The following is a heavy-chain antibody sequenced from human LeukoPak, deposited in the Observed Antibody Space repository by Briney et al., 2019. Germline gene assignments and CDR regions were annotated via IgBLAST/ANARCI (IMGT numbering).Heavy chain of an antibody. V-gene: IGHV1-69*04. D-gene: IGHD6-19*01. CDR2: IIPILGIA. J-gene: IGHJ4*02. CDR1: GGTFSSYA. CDR3: ARFRYSSGWYPPGFDY. Sequence: SVRVSCKASGGTFSSYAISWVRQAPGQGLEWMGRIIPILGIANYAQKFQGRVTITADKSTSTAYMELSSLRSEDTAVYYCARFRYSSGWYPPGFDYWGQGTLVTVSS.